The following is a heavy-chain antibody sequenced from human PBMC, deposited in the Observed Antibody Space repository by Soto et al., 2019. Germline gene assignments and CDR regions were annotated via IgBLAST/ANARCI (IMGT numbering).Heavy chain of an antibody. D-gene: IGHD3-22*01. CDR2: IKQDGSEK. J-gene: IGHJ4*02. V-gene: IGHV3-7*01. CDR3: ARVADYYDSSGYLPVVD. CDR1: GFTFSSYW. Sequence: GWSLRLSCAASGFTFSSYWMSWVRQAPGKGLEWVANIKQDGSEKYYVDSVKGRFTISRDNAKNSLYLQMNSLRAEDTALYYCARVADYYDSSGYLPVVDWGQGTLVTVSS.